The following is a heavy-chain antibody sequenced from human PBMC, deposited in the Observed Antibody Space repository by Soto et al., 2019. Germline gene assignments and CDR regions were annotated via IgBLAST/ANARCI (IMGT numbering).Heavy chain of an antibody. CDR2: INPYNGKT. D-gene: IGHD2-15*01. V-gene: IGHV1-18*01. CDR1: GYIFSTHG. Sequence: QVQLEQSGAEVKKSGASVKVCCKASGYIFSTHGINWVRQAPGHGLEWMGWINPYNGKTNYAQKFQGRVTMTTETSRKIAYMELRSLRSDDTAVYYCARVQIVVVVGGTPADYWGQGTLVTVSS. J-gene: IGHJ4*02. CDR3: ARVQIVVVVGGTPADY.